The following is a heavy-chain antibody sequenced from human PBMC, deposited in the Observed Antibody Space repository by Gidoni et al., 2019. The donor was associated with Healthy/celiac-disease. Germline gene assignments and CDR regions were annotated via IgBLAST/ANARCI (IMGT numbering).Heavy chain of an antibody. Sequence: QVQLVQSGAEVKKPGASVKVSCKASGYTFTSYGISWVRQAPGQGFEWMGWISAYNGNTNYAQKLQGRVTMTTDTSTSTAYMELRSLRSDDTAVYYCARGDVLRYFDWLLPGRYGMDVWGQGTTVTVSS. J-gene: IGHJ6*02. CDR1: GYTFTSYG. CDR3: ARGDVLRYFDWLLPGRYGMDV. CDR2: ISAYNGNT. D-gene: IGHD3-9*01. V-gene: IGHV1-18*01.